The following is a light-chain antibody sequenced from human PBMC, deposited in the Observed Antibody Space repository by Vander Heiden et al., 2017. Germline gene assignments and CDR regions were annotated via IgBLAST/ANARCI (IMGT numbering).Light chain of an antibody. CDR2: GDY. CDR1: SGRIASNY. J-gene: IGLJ2*01. V-gene: IGLV6-57*02. Sequence: NLMLTQPHSVSESPGKTVTISCTGSSGRIASNYVQWYQQRPGSAPTTVIYGDYQRPSGVPDRFSASIDSSSNSASLTISGLKTEDEADYYCQSYDSTNVVFGGGTKLTVL. CDR3: QSYDSTNVV.